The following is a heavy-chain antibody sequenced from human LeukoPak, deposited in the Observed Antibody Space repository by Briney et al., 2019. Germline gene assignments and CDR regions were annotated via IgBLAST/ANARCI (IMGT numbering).Heavy chain of an antibody. Sequence: PSETLSLTCTVSGGSISSYYWSWIRQPPGKGLERIGYIYYSGSTNYNPSLKSRVTISVDTSKNQFSLKLSSVTAADTAVYYCARVGSLVNFDYWGQGTLVTVSS. CDR3: ARVGSLVNFDY. D-gene: IGHD2-21*01. J-gene: IGHJ4*02. V-gene: IGHV4-59*01. CDR1: GGSISSYY. CDR2: IYYSGST.